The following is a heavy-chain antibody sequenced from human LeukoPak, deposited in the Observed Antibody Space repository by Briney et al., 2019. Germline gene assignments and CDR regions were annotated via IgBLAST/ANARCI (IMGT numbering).Heavy chain of an antibody. V-gene: IGHV1-46*01. CDR1: GYTFTGYH. Sequence: ASVKVSCKASGYTFTGYHMHWVRQAPGQGLEWMGIINPSGGSTSYAQKFQGRVTMTRDTSTSTVYMELSSLRSEDTAVYHCVRDYSNSLDVWGQGTTVTVSS. D-gene: IGHD4-11*01. CDR2: INPSGGST. CDR3: VRDYSNSLDV. J-gene: IGHJ6*02.